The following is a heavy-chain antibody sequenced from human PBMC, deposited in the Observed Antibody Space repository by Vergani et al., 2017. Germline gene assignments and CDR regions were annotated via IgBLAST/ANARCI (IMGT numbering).Heavy chain of an antibody. J-gene: IGHJ4*02. Sequence: EVQLLQSGGGVIQPGGSVRLSCAASGFTFSACPMTWVRQAPGKGLEWVSAISARYPRTYYADSVKGRFTISRDNSKNMLYLQMNSLRAEDTAVYYCARLSYYTTPYLQGGYDCWGQGTLVSVSS. D-gene: IGHD3-3*01. CDR1: GFTFSACP. CDR2: ISARYPRT. CDR3: ARLSYYTTPYLQGGYDC. V-gene: IGHV3-23*01.